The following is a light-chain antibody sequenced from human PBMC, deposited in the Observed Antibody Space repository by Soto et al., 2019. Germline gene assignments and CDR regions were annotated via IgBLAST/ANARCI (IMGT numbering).Light chain of an antibody. CDR1: QTVSSYY. Sequence: EIVLTQSPGTLSLSPGERATLSCRASQTVSSYYLAWYQQKLGQAPRLLIYGGSSRATGIPDRFSGSGSGTDFTLTISRLEPEDFAVYYCQHYYTSYTTFGQGTKVDI. V-gene: IGKV3-20*01. J-gene: IGKJ1*01. CDR3: QHYYTSYTT. CDR2: GGS.